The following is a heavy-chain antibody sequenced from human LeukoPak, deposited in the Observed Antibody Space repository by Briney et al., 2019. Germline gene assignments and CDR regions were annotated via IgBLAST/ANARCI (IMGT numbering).Heavy chain of an antibody. Sequence: ASVKVSCKASGYTFTSYGITWVRRVPGQGLEWMGWISAYNGKREYAQKFQDRIIMTVDTSTRTAYLEMWNLRSDDTAVYYCARDLPFEGLHEWLLEYWGQGTLVSVSS. D-gene: IGHD3-3*01. V-gene: IGHV1-18*01. CDR1: GYTFTSYG. CDR3: ARDLPFEGLHEWLLEY. CDR2: ISAYNGKR. J-gene: IGHJ1*01.